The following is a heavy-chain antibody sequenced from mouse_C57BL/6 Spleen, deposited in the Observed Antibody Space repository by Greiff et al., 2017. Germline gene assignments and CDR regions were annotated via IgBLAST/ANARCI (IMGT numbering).Heavy chain of an antibody. CDR2: IDPANGDT. CDR1: GFNIKDDY. CDR3: TTNYGSPPFAY. Sequence: VQLQQSGAELVRPGASVKLSCTASGFNIKDDYMHWVKQRPEQGLEWIGWIDPANGDTEYASKFQGKATITADTSSNTAYLQLSSLTSEDTAVYYCTTNYGSPPFAYWGQGTLVTVSA. V-gene: IGHV14-4*01. J-gene: IGHJ3*01. D-gene: IGHD1-1*01.